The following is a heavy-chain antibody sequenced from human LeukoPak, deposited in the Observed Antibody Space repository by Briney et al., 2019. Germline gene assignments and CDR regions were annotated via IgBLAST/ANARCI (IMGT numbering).Heavy chain of an antibody. CDR3: ARGSIAADTNDAFDI. J-gene: IGHJ3*02. CDR2: IRSSGSTI. Sequence: GGSLRLSCAASGFTFSDYYMSWIRQAPGKGLEWVSYIRSSGSTIYYADSVKGRFTISRDNAKKSLYLQMNSLRAEDTAVYYCARGSIAADTNDAFDIWGQGTMVTVSS. CDR1: GFTFSDYY. V-gene: IGHV3-11*01. D-gene: IGHD6-13*01.